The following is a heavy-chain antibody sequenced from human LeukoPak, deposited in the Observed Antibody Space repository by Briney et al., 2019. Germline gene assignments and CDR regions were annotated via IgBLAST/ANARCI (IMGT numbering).Heavy chain of an antibody. Sequence: GGSLRLSCAASRFTFSNYWMTWVRQAPGKGLEWVAHMNQDGSEKYYVDSVRGRITISRDNTMNSLYLQMSSLRAEDTAVYYCATDRGWRTSGYYLYYFEYWGQGTLVTYSS. CDR2: MNQDGSEK. V-gene: IGHV3-7*01. CDR1: RFTFSNYW. D-gene: IGHD3-3*01. CDR3: ATDRGWRTSGYYLYYFEY. J-gene: IGHJ4*02.